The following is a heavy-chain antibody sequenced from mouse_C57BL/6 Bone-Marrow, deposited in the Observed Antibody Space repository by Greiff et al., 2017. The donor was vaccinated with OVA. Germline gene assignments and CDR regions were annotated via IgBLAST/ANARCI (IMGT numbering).Heavy chain of an antibody. V-gene: IGHV14-4*01. CDR1: GFNITDDY. CDR2: IDPENGDT. Sequence: DVQLQEPGAELVRPGASVKLSCTASGFNITDDYMHWVKQRPEQGLEWIGWIDPENGDTEYASKFQGKATMTVDTSSNTAYLQLSSLTSEDTAVYYGTTCYSNYWYFDGWGTGTTVTVAS. CDR3: TTCYSNYWYFDG. J-gene: IGHJ1*03. D-gene: IGHD2-5*01.